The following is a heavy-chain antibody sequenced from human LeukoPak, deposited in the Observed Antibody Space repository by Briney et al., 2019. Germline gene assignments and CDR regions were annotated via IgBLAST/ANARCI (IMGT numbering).Heavy chain of an antibody. Sequence: GASVKVSCKVSGYTLTELSMHWVRQAPGKGLEWMGGFDPEDGETIYAQKFQGRVTMTEDTSTDTAYMELSSLRSEDTAVYYCATVRPYTAMVLWGSWFDPWGQGTLVTVSS. J-gene: IGHJ5*02. D-gene: IGHD5-18*01. V-gene: IGHV1-24*01. CDR2: FDPEDGET. CDR1: GYTLTELS. CDR3: ATVRPYTAMVLWGSWFDP.